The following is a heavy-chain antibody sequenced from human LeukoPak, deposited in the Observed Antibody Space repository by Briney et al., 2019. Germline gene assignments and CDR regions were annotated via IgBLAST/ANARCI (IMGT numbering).Heavy chain of an antibody. J-gene: IGHJ4*02. Sequence: SGTLSLTCTVSGGSISSGGYYWSWIRQPPGKGLEWIGYIYHSGSTYYNPSLKSRVTISVDRSKNQFSLKLSSVTAADTAVYYCAREAGMAIFGVVNSDYWGQGTLVTVSS. CDR3: AREAGMAIFGVVNSDY. V-gene: IGHV4-30-2*01. CDR1: GGSISSGGYY. D-gene: IGHD3-3*01. CDR2: IYHSGST.